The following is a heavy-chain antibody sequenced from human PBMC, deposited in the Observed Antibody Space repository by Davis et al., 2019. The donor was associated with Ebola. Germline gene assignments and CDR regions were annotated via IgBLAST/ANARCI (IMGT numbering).Heavy chain of an antibody. D-gene: IGHD6-13*01. Sequence: GESLKISCAASGFTFSSYSMNWVRQAPGKGLEWVSYISSSGSTIYYADSVKGRFTISRDNAKNSLYLQMSSLRDEDTAVYYCAKQGSWNYWDWGQGTLLTVSS. CDR1: GFTFSSYS. CDR2: ISSSGSTI. CDR3: AKQGSWNYWD. J-gene: IGHJ4*02. V-gene: IGHV3-48*02.